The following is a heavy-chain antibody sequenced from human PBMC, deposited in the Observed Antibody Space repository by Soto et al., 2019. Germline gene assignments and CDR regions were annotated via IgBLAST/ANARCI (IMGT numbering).Heavy chain of an antibody. J-gene: IGHJ5*02. Sequence: EVQLVESGGGLLQPGRSLRLSCAASGFIFDDYAMYWIRQAPGKGLEWVAAINWNGGTKAYADSVKGRFTVSRDNAKNSLYLQMSSLGPDDTALYYCAKGGSAALMATAGRDNWFDPWGQGTLVTVSS. CDR2: INWNGGTK. V-gene: IGHV3-9*01. CDR1: GFIFDDYA. CDR3: AKGGSAALMATAGRDNWFDP. D-gene: IGHD6-13*01.